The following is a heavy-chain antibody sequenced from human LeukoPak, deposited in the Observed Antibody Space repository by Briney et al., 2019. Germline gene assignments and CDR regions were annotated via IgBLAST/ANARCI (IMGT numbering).Heavy chain of an antibody. Sequence: ASVKVSCKASGYTFTDYHIHWVRQAPGQGLEWMGWINPNSGGTNYAQKFQGRVTMARDTSISTAHIEVNSLRSDDTAVYYCARGYCTGNSCSGAWFDPWGQGTLVTVSS. J-gene: IGHJ5*02. CDR1: GYTFTDYH. V-gene: IGHV1-2*02. D-gene: IGHD2-8*02. CDR3: ARGYCTGNSCSGAWFDP. CDR2: INPNSGGT.